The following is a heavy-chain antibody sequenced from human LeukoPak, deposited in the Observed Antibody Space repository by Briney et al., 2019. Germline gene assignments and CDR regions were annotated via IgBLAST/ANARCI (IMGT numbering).Heavy chain of an antibody. CDR1: NGSISSYH. J-gene: IGHJ4*02. D-gene: IGHD3-10*01. Sequence: SETLSLTCTVSNGSISSYHWSWVRQPPGKGLEWIGYILTSGTTNYNPSLKSRLTISVDTSKNRFTLKLSSVTAADTAVYYCARLRVSGSYLYYFDYWGQGTLVTVSS. CDR2: ILTSGTT. V-gene: IGHV4-4*09. CDR3: ARLRVSGSYLYYFDY.